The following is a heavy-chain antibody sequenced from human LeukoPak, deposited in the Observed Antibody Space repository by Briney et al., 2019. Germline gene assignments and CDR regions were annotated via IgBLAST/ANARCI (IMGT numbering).Heavy chain of an antibody. CDR2: IKQDGSKK. D-gene: IGHD5-24*01. Sequence: GGSLRLSCVASGFPFSSYWITWVRQAPGKGLEWVANIKQDGSKKSYVDSVKGRFSISRDNAKNSLYLQMNSLRAEDTAIYYCTRVGYIDEGIDYWGQGTLVTVSS. CDR3: TRVGYIDEGIDY. V-gene: IGHV3-7*04. CDR1: GFPFSSYW. J-gene: IGHJ4*02.